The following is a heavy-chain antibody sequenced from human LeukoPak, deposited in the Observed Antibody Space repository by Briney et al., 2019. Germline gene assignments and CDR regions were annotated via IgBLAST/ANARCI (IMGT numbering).Heavy chain of an antibody. CDR2: IYSGGST. D-gene: IGHD6-13*01. CDR1: GFTVSSNY. J-gene: IGHJ6*02. CDR3: ARGAAAGMFRDYYYGMDV. V-gene: IGHV3-53*01. Sequence: PGGSLRLSCAASGFTVSSNYMSWVRQAPGKGLEWVSVIYSGGSTYYADSVKGRFTISRDNSKNTLYLQMNSLRAEDTAVYYCARGAAAGMFRDYYYGMDVWGQGTTVTVSS.